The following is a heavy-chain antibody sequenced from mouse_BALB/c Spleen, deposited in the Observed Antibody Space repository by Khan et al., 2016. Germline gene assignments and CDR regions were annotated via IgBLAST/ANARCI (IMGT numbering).Heavy chain of an antibody. Sequence: EVQLVETGGGLVQPRGSLKLSCAASGFTFNTNAMNWVRQAPGKGLEWVSRIRSKSNNYATYYADSVKDRFTISRDDSQSMLYPQMNNLKTEDTAMYYCVRDTPFAYWGQGTLVTVSA. CDR2: IRSKSNNYAT. V-gene: IGHV10S3*01. CDR3: VRDTPFAY. CDR1: GFTFNTNA. J-gene: IGHJ3*01.